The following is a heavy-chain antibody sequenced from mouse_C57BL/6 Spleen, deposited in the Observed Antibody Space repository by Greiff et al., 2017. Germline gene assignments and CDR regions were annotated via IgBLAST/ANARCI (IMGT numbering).Heavy chain of an antibody. CDR1: GFSLTSYA. J-gene: IGHJ4*01. V-gene: IGHV2-9-1*01. CDR2: IWTSGGT. D-gene: IGHD2-3*01. Sequence: VQRVESGPGLVAPSQSLSITCTVSGFSLTSYAISWVRQPPGKGLEWLGVIWTSGGTNYNSALKSRLSISKDNSKSQVFLKMNSLQTDDTARYYWARNDGYPYAMDYWGQGTSVTVSS. CDR3: ARNDGYPYAMDY.